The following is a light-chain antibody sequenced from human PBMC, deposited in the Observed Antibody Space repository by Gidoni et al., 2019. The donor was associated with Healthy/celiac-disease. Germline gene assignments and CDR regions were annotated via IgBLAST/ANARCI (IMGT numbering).Light chain of an antibody. V-gene: IGKV1-8*01. J-gene: IGKJ1*01. CDR1: PGISSY. Sequence: AIRITQSPSSLSASPGDRVTITCRASPGISSYLAWYQQKPGKAPKLLIYAASTLQSGVPSRFSGSGSGTDFTLTISCLQSEDFATYYCQQYYSYPRTFGQGTKVEIK. CDR3: QQYYSYPRT. CDR2: AAS.